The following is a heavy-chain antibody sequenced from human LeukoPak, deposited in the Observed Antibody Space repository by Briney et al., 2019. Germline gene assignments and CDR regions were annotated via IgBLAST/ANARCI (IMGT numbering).Heavy chain of an antibody. CDR3: ARGYLRITMVRGVLGPYYYYYMDV. D-gene: IGHD3-10*01. Sequence: ASVKVSCKASGYTFTSYGINWVRQATGQGLEWMGRMNPNSGNTGYAQKFQGRVTITRNTSITTAYMELSSLRSEDTAVYYCARGYLRITMVRGVLGPYYYYYMDVWGKGTTVTISS. V-gene: IGHV1-8*03. CDR1: GYTFTSYG. CDR2: MNPNSGNT. J-gene: IGHJ6*03.